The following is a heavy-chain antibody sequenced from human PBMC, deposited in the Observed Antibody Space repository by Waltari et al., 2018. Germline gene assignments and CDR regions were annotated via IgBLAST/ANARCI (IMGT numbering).Heavy chain of an antibody. CDR3: ARVAGFKTGAFDAFDI. CDR2: INPNRGGK. J-gene: IGHJ3*02. CDR1: GYTFTGYY. Sequence: QVQLVQSGAEVKKPGASVKVSCKASGYTFTGYYMLWVRKAPGQGLEWMGRINPNRGGKNDAQKCQGRVTMTRDTSISTAYMELSRLRSDDTAVYYCARVAGFKTGAFDAFDIWGQGTMVTVSS. V-gene: IGHV1-2*06. D-gene: IGHD1-26*01.